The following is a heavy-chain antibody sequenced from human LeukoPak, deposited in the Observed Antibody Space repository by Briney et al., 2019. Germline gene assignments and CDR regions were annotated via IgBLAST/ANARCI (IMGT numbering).Heavy chain of an antibody. Sequence: SETLSLTCTVSGGSISSYYLNWIRQPPGKGLEWIGYIYTSGSNNYYASLKRRVTISVDTSKHHFSLKLSSVAAADTAVYYCARRGASSSWSGFYCWGEGTLVSASS. V-gene: IGHV4-4*08. J-gene: IGHJ4*02. CDR2: IYTSGSN. CDR3: ARRGASSSWSGFYC. CDR1: GGSISSYY. D-gene: IGHD6-13*01.